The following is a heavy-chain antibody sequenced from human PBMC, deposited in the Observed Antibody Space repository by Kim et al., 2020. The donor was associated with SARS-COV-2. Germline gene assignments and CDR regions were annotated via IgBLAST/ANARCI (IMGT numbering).Heavy chain of an antibody. J-gene: IGHJ6*02. CDR3: AKDFWSQSLYYGMDV. Sequence: GGSLRLSCAASGFTFSSYGMHWVRQAPGKGLEWVAVISYDGSNKYYADSVKGRFTISRDNSKNTLYLQMNSLRAEDTAVYYCAKDFWSQSLYYGMDVWGQGTTVTVSS. V-gene: IGHV3-30*18. CDR2: ISYDGSNK. CDR1: GFTFSSYG. D-gene: IGHD3-3*01.